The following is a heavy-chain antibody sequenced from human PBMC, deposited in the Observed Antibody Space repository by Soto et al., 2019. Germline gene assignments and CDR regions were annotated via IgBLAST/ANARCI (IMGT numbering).Heavy chain of an antibody. CDR1: GGSISSRGYY. CDR3: ATSNWFDP. Sequence: QLQLQESGPGLVKPSETLSLTCTVSGGSISSRGYYWGWIRQPPGKGLEWIGTIYYSGSTYYHPSLKSRGTISVDTSKNQFSLKLSSVTAADTAVYYCATSNWFDPWGQGTLVTVSS. CDR2: IYYSGST. J-gene: IGHJ5*02. V-gene: IGHV4-39*01.